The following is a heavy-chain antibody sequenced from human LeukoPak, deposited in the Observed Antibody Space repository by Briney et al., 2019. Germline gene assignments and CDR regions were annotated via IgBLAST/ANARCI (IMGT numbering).Heavy chain of an antibody. J-gene: IGHJ4*02. Sequence: PSETLSLTCAVYGGSFSGYYWSWIRQPPGKGLEWIGEINHSGSTNYNPSLKSRVTISVDTSKNQFSLKLSSVTAADTAVYYCARVYYDSSPFVYYFDYWGQGTLATVSS. V-gene: IGHV4-34*01. CDR2: INHSGST. CDR1: GGSFSGYY. CDR3: ARVYYDSSPFVYYFDY. D-gene: IGHD3-22*01.